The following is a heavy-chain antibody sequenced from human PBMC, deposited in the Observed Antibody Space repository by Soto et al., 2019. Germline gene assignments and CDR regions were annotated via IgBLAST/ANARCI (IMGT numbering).Heavy chain of an antibody. CDR2: ISSTTNYI. Sequence: GGSLRLSCAASGFTFTRYSMNWVRQAPGKGLEWVSSISSTTNYIYYGDSMKGRFTISRDNAKNSLYLEMNRLRAEDTAVYYCARESEDLTSNLDDWGEGTLVTVSS. J-gene: IGHJ4*02. V-gene: IGHV3-21*06. CDR1: GFTFTRYS. CDR3: ARESEDLTSNLDD.